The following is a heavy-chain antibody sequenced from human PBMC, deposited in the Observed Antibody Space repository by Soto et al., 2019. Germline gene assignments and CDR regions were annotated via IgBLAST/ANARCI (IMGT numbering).Heavy chain of an antibody. CDR2: INHSGST. V-gene: IGHV4-34*01. J-gene: IGHJ6*03. D-gene: IGHD2-2*01. CDR1: GGSFSGYY. CDR3: ARLQIGYCSSTSCPNKLYYYYYYMDV. Sequence: SETLSLTCAVYGGSFSGYYWSWIRQPPGKGLEWIGEINHSGSTNYNPSLKSRVTISVDTSKNQFSLKLSSVTAADTAVYYCARLQIGYCSSTSCPNKLYYYYYYMDVWGKGTTVTVSS.